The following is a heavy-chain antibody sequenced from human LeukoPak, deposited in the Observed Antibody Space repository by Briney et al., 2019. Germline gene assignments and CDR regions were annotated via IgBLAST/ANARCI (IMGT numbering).Heavy chain of an antibody. Sequence: ASVKVSCKASGYTFTDNYMHWVRQAPGQGLEWMGWINPNSGGTKYVEKFQGRVTMTRDTSISTAYMELSILRSDDTAVYYCASYCSGGSCCDYWGRGIMVTVSS. J-gene: IGHJ4*02. CDR2: INPNSGGT. D-gene: IGHD2-15*01. V-gene: IGHV1-2*02. CDR3: ASYCSGGSCCDY. CDR1: GYTFTDNY.